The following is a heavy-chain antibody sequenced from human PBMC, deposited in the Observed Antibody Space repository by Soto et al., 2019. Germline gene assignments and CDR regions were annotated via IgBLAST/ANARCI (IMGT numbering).Heavy chain of an antibody. J-gene: IGHJ6*02. V-gene: IGHV1-69*13. Sequence: ASVKVSCKASGGTFSSYAISWVRQAPGQGLEWMGGIIPIFGTANYAQKFQGRVTITADESTSTAYMELSSLRSEDTAVYYCARENGVISGWSFYYYYGMDVWGQGTTVTVSS. D-gene: IGHD6-19*01. CDR1: GGTFSSYA. CDR2: IIPIFGTA. CDR3: ARENGVISGWSFYYYYGMDV.